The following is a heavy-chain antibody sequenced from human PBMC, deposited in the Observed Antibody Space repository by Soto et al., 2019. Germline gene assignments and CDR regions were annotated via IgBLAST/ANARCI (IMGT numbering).Heavy chain of an antibody. CDR3: ARDGVGATTYFGYLDY. J-gene: IGHJ4*02. V-gene: IGHV4-59*12. D-gene: IGHD1-26*01. Sequence: ASETLSLTCTVSGGSINNYYWSWIRQPPGKGLEWIGYIYYSGRTSYNPSLKSRVTISVDTSKNQFSLKLSSVTAADTAVYYCARDGVGATTYFGYLDYWSQGILVTVSS. CDR1: GGSINNYY. CDR2: IYYSGRT.